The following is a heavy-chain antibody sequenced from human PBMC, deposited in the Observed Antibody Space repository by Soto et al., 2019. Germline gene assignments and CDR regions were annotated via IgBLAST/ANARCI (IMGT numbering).Heavy chain of an antibody. Sequence: ASVKVSCNASGYAFTSFGISWVRQAPGQGLEWMGWISAYNGHTNFAQKLQGRVTMTTDTSTSTAYMELRSLRSDDTAVYYCARVFTDYGDYKYYFDYWGQGTLVTVSS. CDR3: ARVFTDYGDYKYYFDY. D-gene: IGHD4-17*01. V-gene: IGHV1-18*04. CDR1: GYAFTSFG. J-gene: IGHJ4*02. CDR2: ISAYNGHT.